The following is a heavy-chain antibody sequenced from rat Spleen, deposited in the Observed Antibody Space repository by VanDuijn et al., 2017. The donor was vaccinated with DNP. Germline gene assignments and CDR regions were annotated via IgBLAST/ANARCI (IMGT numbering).Heavy chain of an antibody. CDR2: ISYSGTT. J-gene: IGHJ1*01. CDR1: GYSITGNY. CDR3: ARAYYDGTYYPNWYFDF. D-gene: IGHD1-12*02. V-gene: IGHV3-1*01. Sequence: EVQLQESGPGLVKPSQSLSLTCSVTGYSITGNYWAWIRKFPGNKMEWMGYISYSGTTGYNPSLKSRISITRDTSKRQFFLQLNSVTTEDTATYYCARAYYDGTYYPNWYFDFWGPGTTVTVSS.